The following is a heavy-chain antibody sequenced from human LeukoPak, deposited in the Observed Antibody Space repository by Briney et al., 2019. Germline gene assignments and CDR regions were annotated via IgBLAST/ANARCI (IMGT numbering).Heavy chain of an antibody. CDR1: GYTFTGYY. CDR2: INPNSGGT. D-gene: IGHD6-6*01. J-gene: IGHJ4*02. V-gene: IGHV1-2*04. CDR3: ARGGPYSSSYLVY. Sequence: ASVNVSYTASGYTFTGYYMHWVRQAPGQGLEWMGWINPNSGGTNYAQKFQGWVTMTRDTSISTAYMELSRLRSDDTAVYYCARGGPYSSSYLVYWGQGTLVTVSS.